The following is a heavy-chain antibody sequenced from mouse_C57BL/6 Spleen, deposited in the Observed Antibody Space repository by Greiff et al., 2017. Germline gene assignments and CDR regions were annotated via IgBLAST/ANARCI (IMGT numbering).Heavy chain of an antibody. J-gene: IGHJ2*01. CDR2: INYDGSST. CDR3: AREGVYDGYRYYFDY. Sequence: EVMLVESEGGLVQPGSSMKLSCTASGFTFSDYYMAWVRQVPEKGLEWVANINYDGSSTYYLDSLKSRFIISRDNAKNILYLQMSSLKSEDTATYYCAREGVYDGYRYYFDYWGQGTTLTVSS. CDR1: GFTFSDYY. V-gene: IGHV5-16*01. D-gene: IGHD2-3*01.